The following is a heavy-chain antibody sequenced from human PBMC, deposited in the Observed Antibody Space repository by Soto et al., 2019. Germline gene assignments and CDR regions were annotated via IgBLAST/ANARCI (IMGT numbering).Heavy chain of an antibody. CDR3: ARLGVNSGYDL. CDR1: GGTFSSYT. Sequence: QVQLVQSGAEVKKPGSSVKVSCKASGGTFSSYTISWVRQAPGQGLEWMGRIIPILGRANYAQKFQGRVTITADKSTSTASMELSSLRSEDTAVYYCARLGVNSGYDLWGQGTLVTVSS. V-gene: IGHV1-69*02. J-gene: IGHJ4*02. CDR2: IIPILGRA. D-gene: IGHD5-12*01.